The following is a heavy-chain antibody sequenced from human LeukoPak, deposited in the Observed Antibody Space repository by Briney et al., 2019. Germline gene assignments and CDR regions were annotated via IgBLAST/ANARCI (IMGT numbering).Heavy chain of an antibody. CDR2: TSYDGRKK. D-gene: IGHD6-13*01. CDR3: ARDLSSSWALDY. J-gene: IGHJ4*02. V-gene: IGHV3-30*03. Sequence: PGGSLRLSCAASGFTLSSYGMHWVRQAPGKGLEWVAVTSYDGRKKYYVDSVKGRFTISRGTSKNTLYLQMNSLRTEDTAIYYCARDLSSSWALDYWGQGTLVTVSS. CDR1: GFTLSSYG.